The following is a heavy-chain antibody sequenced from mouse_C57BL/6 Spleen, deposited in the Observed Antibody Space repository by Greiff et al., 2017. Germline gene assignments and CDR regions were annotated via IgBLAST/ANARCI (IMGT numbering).Heavy chain of an antibody. Sequence: VQLQQSGPELVKPGASVKISCKASGYSFTDYNMHWVKQSNGQSLEWIGVINPNYGTTSYNQKFKGKATLTVDQSSSTAYMQLNSLTSEDSAVYYCARSIYYYGSTYAMDYWGQGTSVTVAS. CDR2: INPNYGTT. V-gene: IGHV1-39*01. CDR3: ARSIYYYGSTYAMDY. D-gene: IGHD1-1*01. CDR1: GYSFTDYN. J-gene: IGHJ4*01.